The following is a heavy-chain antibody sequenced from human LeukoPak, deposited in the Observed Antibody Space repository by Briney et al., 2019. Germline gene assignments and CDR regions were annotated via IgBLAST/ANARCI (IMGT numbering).Heavy chain of an antibody. Sequence: GGSLRLSCAASGFTFGSYAMSWVRQAPGKGLEWVSAISGSGGSTYYADSVKGRFTISRDNSKNTLYLQMNSLRAEDTAVYYCAKDHLSEITMIVVAPGYYGMDVWGQGTTVTVSS. J-gene: IGHJ6*02. CDR3: AKDHLSEITMIVVAPGYYGMDV. V-gene: IGHV3-23*01. CDR2: ISGSGGST. D-gene: IGHD3-22*01. CDR1: GFTFGSYA.